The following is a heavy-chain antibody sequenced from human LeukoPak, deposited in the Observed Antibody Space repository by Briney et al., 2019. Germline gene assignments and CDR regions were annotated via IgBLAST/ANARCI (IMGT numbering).Heavy chain of an antibody. D-gene: IGHD2-15*01. CDR2: ISSSSSYI. CDR3: ARGEEDIVVVVATRNAFDI. CDR1: GFTFSSYS. J-gene: IGHJ3*02. V-gene: IGHV3-21*01. Sequence: PGGSLRLSCAASGFTFSSYSMNWVRQAPGKGLEWVSSISSSSSYIYYADSVKGRFTISRDNSKNTLYLQMNSLRAEDTAVYYCARGEEDIVVVVATRNAFDIWGQGTMVTVSS.